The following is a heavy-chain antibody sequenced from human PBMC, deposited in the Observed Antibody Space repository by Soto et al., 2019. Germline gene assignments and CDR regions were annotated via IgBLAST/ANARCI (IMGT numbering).Heavy chain of an antibody. CDR2: VYYIGTT. CDR3: ARGRENDSGGNLQD. D-gene: IGHD4-17*01. Sequence: SETLSLTCTVSGGSISGYYWSWIRQPPGKELEWIGCVYYIGTTNYNPSLKSRVTMSVDTSKNQFSLMLSSVTAADAAIYYCARGRENDSGGNLQDWGQGTLVT. V-gene: IGHV4-59*01. CDR1: GGSISGYY. J-gene: IGHJ1*01.